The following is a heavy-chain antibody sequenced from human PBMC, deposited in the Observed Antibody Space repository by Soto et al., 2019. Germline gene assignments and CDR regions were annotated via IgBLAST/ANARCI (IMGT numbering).Heavy chain of an antibody. CDR1: GFTFSSYA. Sequence: EVQLLESGGGLVQPGGSLRLSCAASGFTFSSYAMSWVRQAPGKGLEWVSALSGSGGSTYYADSVKGRFTISRDNSKNTRYLQMNSLRAEDTAVYYCAKTNVGAYYYYYMDVWGKGTTVTVSS. CDR3: AKTNVGAYYYYYMDV. D-gene: IGHD1-1*01. V-gene: IGHV3-23*01. CDR2: LSGSGGST. J-gene: IGHJ6*03.